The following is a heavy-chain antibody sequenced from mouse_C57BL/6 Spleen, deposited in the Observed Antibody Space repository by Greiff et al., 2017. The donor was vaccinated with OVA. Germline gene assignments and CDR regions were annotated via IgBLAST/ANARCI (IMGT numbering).Heavy chain of an antibody. CDR2: IYPGDGDT. J-gene: IGHJ4*01. V-gene: IGHV1-82*01. D-gene: IGHD4-1*01. Sequence: VKLLESGPELVKPGASVKISCKASGYAFSSSWMNWVKQRPGKGLEWIGRIYPGDGDTNYNGKFKGKATLTADKSSSTAYMQLSSLTSEDSAVYFCARGNWDAMDYWGQGTSVTVSS. CDR3: ARGNWDAMDY. CDR1: GYAFSSSW.